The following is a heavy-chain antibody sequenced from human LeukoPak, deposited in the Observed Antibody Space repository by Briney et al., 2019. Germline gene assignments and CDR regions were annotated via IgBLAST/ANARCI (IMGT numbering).Heavy chain of an antibody. Sequence: GESLKISCKGSGYSFTSYWIGWVRQMPGKGLEWMGIIYPGDSHTRYSPSFQGQVTTSADKTINTAYLQWSSLKAPDTAMYYCARGLSGSYYDGFDIWGQGTMVTVSS. CDR1: GYSFTSYW. V-gene: IGHV5-51*01. CDR3: ARGLSGSYYDGFDI. CDR2: IYPGDSHT. D-gene: IGHD1-26*01. J-gene: IGHJ3*02.